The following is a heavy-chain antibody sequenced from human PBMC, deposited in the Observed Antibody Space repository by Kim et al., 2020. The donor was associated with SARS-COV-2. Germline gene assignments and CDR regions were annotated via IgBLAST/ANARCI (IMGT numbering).Heavy chain of an antibody. D-gene: IGHD2-15*01. CDR3: AVTTGGGRIEGAGGYYFDY. CDR2: ISYDGSNK. V-gene: IGHV3-30-3*01. CDR1: GFTFSSYA. J-gene: IGHJ4*02. Sequence: GGSLRLSCAASGFTFSSYAMHWVRQAPGKGLEWVAVISYDGSNKYYADSVKGRFTISRDNSKNTLYLQMNSLRAEDTAVYYCAVTTGGGRIEGAGGYYFDYWGQGTLVTVSS.